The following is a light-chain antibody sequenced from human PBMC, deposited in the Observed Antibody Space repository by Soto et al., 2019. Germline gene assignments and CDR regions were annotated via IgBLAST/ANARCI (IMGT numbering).Light chain of an antibody. V-gene: IGKV3D-20*02. J-gene: IGKJ5*01. CDR2: DTS. CDR3: QQRSNWPPIT. CDR1: QSISSSF. Sequence: EIVLTQSPGILSLSPGERASLSCGASQSISSSFLAWYQHKPGQTPRLLIYDTSTRATGVPTRFSGSGSGTDFTLTISSLEPEDFAVYYCQQRSNWPPITFGQGTRLEIK.